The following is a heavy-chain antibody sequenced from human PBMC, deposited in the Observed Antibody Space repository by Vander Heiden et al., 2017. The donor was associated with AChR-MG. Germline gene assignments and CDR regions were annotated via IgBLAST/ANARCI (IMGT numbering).Heavy chain of an antibody. V-gene: IGHV4-59*01. J-gene: IGHJ5*02. CDR1: GGSISSYY. D-gene: IGHD6-6*01. Sequence: QVQLQESGPGLVKPSETLSLTRTVSGGSISSYYWSWIRQPPGKGLEWIGYIYYSGSTNYNPSLKSRVTISVDTSKNQFSLKLSSVTAADTAVYYCARGEQLVASFDPWGQGTLVTVSS. CDR3: ARGEQLVASFDP. CDR2: IYYSGST.